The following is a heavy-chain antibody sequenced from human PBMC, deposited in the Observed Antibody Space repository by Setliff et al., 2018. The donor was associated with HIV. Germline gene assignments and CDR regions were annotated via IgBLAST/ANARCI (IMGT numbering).Heavy chain of an antibody. D-gene: IGHD6-13*01. J-gene: IGHJ3*02. CDR3: AKGRGSSSWDAFDI. CDR1: GFTFNNYA. V-gene: IGHV3-23*01. CDR2: ISGSGDNT. Sequence: LRLSCAASGFTFNNYAMTWVRQTPGKGLEWVSTISGSGDNTYYADSVKGRFTISRDKSKNTLYLQMNSLRVEDTAIYYCAKGRGSSSWDAFDIWGQGTMVTVSS.